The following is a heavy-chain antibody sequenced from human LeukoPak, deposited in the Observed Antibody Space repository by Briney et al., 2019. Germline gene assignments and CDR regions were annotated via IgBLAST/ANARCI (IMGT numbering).Heavy chain of an antibody. Sequence: SQTLSLTCTVSGGSVSSGGYYWSWIRQHTGKGLEWIGYIYYTGRTYYNPSFKSRVTISVDTSKNQFSLKLSSVTAADTAVYYCARGGHETVAGLDYWGQGTLVTVSS. CDR1: GGSVSSGGYY. V-gene: IGHV4-31*03. J-gene: IGHJ4*02. CDR2: IYYTGRT. D-gene: IGHD6-19*01. CDR3: ARGGHETVAGLDY.